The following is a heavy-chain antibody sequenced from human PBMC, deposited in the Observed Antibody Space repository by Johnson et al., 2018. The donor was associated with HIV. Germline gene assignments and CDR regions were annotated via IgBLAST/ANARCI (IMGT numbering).Heavy chain of an antibody. V-gene: IGHV3-30*03. CDR3: ARDGDDGDEADDTKGAFDI. D-gene: IGHD3-9*01. Sequence: VQLVESGGGVVQPGRSLRLSCAASGFTFSSYGMHWVRQAPGKGLEWVAVISYDGSNKYYPDSVKGRFTISRNNFKNTLYLQMDSLRAEDTAVYFCARDGDDGDEADDTKGAFDIWGQGTMVTVS. J-gene: IGHJ3*02. CDR2: ISYDGSNK. CDR1: GFTFSSYG.